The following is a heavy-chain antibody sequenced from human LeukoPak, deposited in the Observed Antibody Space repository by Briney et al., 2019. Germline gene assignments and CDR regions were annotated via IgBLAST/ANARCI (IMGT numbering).Heavy chain of an antibody. V-gene: IGHV3-30*18. Sequence: PGGSLRISCAASGFTFSSYGMHWVRQAPAKGLEWVAIISYDGSNKYYADSVKGRFTISRDNSKNTLYLQMNSLRAEDTAVYYCAKSTTVTQRGYFDYWGQGTLVTVSS. CDR1: GFTFSSYG. J-gene: IGHJ4*02. CDR3: AKSTTVTQRGYFDY. CDR2: ISYDGSNK. D-gene: IGHD4-17*01.